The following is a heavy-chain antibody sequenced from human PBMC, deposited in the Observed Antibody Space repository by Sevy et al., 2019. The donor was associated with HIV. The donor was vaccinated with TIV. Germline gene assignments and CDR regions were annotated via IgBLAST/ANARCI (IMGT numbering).Heavy chain of an antibody. CDR2: TYYRSKWYN. V-gene: IGHV6-1*01. CDR1: GDSVSSIRTS. Sequence: KQSRTLSLTCAISGDSVSSIRTSWNWIRQSPSRGLEWLGRTYYRSKWYNDYATSVKSRITINADTSKNQVSLQLNSVTPADTAVYYCAERTNDVFYYGMDVWGQGTTVTVSS. J-gene: IGHJ6*02. CDR3: AERTNDVFYYGMDV.